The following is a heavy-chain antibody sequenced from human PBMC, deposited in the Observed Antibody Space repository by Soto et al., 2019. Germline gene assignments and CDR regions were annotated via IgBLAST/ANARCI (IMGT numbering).Heavy chain of an antibody. Sequence: EVQVVESGGGLVQPGGSLRLSCAASGFTFSNFWMSWVRQAPGKGLEWVANIKEDGSETYSVDSVKGRFTNSRDNAKNSLYPQMNSLRAEDTAVYYCARGGSHTSDSWGQGTLVIVSS. CDR3: ARGGSHTSDS. CDR2: IKEDGSET. CDR1: GFTFSNFW. V-gene: IGHV3-7*04. J-gene: IGHJ4*02.